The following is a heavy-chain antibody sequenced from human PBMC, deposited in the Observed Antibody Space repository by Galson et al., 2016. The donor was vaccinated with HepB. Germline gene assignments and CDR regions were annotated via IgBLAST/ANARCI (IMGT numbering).Heavy chain of an antibody. CDR1: GFNSRSYA. CDR2: ISGPGDFT. V-gene: IGHV3-23*01. D-gene: IGHD2-15*01. J-gene: IGHJ4*02. Sequence: SLRLSCAASGFNSRSYAMTWVRQAPGKGLEWLSVISGPGDFTAYADSVKGRFTISRDNSKNTLYLQMNNLGAEDTALYYCAKQGYCSGDICYSVPDSWGQGTRVTVSS. CDR3: AKQGYCSGDICYSVPDS.